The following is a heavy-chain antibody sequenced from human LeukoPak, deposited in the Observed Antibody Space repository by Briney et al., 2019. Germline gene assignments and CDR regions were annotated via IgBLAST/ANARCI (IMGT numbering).Heavy chain of an antibody. CDR3: ARVESGSYYDSYYGMDV. CDR1: GYTFTSYY. Sequence: ASVKVSCKASGYTFTSYYMHWVRQAPGQGLEWMGITNPSGGSTSYAQKFQGRVTMTRDTSTSTVYMELSSLRSEDTAVYYCARVESGSYYDSYYGMDVWGQGTTVTVSS. D-gene: IGHD1-26*01. J-gene: IGHJ6*02. CDR2: TNPSGGST. V-gene: IGHV1-46*01.